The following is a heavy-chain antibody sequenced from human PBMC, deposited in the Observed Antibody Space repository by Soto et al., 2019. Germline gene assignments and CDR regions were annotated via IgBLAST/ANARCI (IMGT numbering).Heavy chain of an antibody. V-gene: IGHV3-30*18. CDR2: ISYDGSNK. CDR1: GFTFSTYA. J-gene: IGHJ6*02. D-gene: IGHD6-25*01. Sequence: QVQLVESGGGVVQPGRSLRLSCAASGFTFSTYAMHWVRQAPGKGLEWVAVISYDGSNKYYADSVKGRFTISRDNSKNTLYLQMNSLRPEDTAVYYCAKDLLRPGRAYGMDVWGQGTTVTVSS. CDR3: AKDLLRPGRAYGMDV.